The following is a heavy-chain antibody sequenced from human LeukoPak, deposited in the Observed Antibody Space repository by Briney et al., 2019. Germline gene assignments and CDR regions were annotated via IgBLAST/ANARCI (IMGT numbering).Heavy chain of an antibody. CDR2: MNPNSGNT. D-gene: IGHD3-10*01. Sequence: ASVKVSCKASGYTFTSYDINWVRQATGQGLEWMGWMNPNSGNTGYAQKFQGRVTITRNTSISTAYMELSSLRSEDTAVYYCARELFGSIPDAFDIWGQGTMVTVSS. V-gene: IGHV1-8*03. J-gene: IGHJ3*02. CDR3: ARELFGSIPDAFDI. CDR1: GYTFTSYD.